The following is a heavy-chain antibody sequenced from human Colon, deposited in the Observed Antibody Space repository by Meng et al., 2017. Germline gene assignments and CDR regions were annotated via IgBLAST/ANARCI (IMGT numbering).Heavy chain of an antibody. CDR3: ARDRKHYGERGWFDP. D-gene: IGHD4-17*01. J-gene: IGHJ5*02. V-gene: IGHV4-30-4*01. Sequence: PEPGPGLVPPSQALSPPLPVSCSSISIVEYYWSWIRQPPGKGLEWIGYIYYSGSTYSNASLKSRVTISIDRSKNQFSLKLSSVTAADTAVYYCARDRKHYGERGWFDPWGQGTLVTVSS. CDR1: CSSISIVEYY. CDR2: IYYSGST.